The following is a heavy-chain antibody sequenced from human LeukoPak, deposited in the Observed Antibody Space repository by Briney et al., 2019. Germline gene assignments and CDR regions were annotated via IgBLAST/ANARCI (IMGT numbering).Heavy chain of an antibody. D-gene: IGHD2-21*01. CDR2: SKKRTHGYTS. J-gene: IGHJ1*01. V-gene: IGHV3-72*01. CDR3: GKVWQS. CDR1: GFTFSDRY. Sequence: GGSLRLSCATSGFTFSDRYIDWIRQAPGKGLEWVGRSKKRTHGYTSEYAASVNGRFTISRDDSQNTLYLQMNNLKTEDTALYYCGKVWQSWGQGTLVTVSS.